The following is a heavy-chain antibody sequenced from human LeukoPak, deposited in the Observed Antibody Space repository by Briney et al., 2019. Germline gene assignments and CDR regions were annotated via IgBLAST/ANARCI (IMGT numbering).Heavy chain of an antibody. V-gene: IGHV3-33*05. CDR1: GFTFSSYG. CDR2: ISYDGSNK. CDR3: AREPSKQHLDI. D-gene: IGHD6-13*01. J-gene: IGHJ4*02. Sequence: GGSLRLSCAASGFTFSSYGMHWVRQAPGKGLEWVAIISYDGSNKYYADSVQGRFTISRDNSKNTLYLQMNSLRAEDTAVYYCAREPSKQHLDIWGQGTLVTVSA.